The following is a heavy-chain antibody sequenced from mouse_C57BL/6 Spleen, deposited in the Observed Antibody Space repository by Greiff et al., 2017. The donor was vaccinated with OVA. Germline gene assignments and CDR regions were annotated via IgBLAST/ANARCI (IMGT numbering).Heavy chain of an antibody. D-gene: IGHD1-1*01. J-gene: IGHJ4*01. V-gene: IGHV1-64*01. CDR2: IHPNSGST. CDR3: AREGVLRSYYAMDY. Sequence: VQLQQSGAELVKPGASVKLSCKASGYTFTSYWMHWVKQRPGQGLEWIGMIHPNSGSTNYNEKFKSKATLTVDKSSSTAYMQLSSLTSEDSAVYYCAREGVLRSYYAMDYWGQGTSVTVSS. CDR1: GYTFTSYW.